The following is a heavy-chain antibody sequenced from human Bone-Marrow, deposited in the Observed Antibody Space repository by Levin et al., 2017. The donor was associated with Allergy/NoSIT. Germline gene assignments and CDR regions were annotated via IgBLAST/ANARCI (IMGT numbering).Heavy chain of an antibody. J-gene: IGHJ6*03. CDR1: GFTFTNHW. V-gene: IGHV5-10-1*01. CDR3: AKNVRAGGYYYHYLGV. CDR2: IDASDSYT. Sequence: SGGSLRLSCQGSGFTFTNHWINWVRQMPGKGLEWMGRIDASDSYTNYSPSFEGHVTMSVDRSISTAYLQWSSLKTSDSAIYYCAKNVRAGGYYYHYLGVWGKGTAVVVSS.